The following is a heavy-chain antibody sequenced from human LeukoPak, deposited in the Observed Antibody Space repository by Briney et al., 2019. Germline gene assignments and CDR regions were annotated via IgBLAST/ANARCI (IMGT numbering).Heavy chain of an antibody. CDR2: IYPDDSNT. D-gene: IGHD6-13*01. J-gene: IGHJ6*03. CDR1: GYNFPIYW. Sequence: PGESLKISCQGSGYNFPIYWIGWVRQMPGQGLEWMGIIYPDDSNTIYGPSFQGQVTISADKSINTAYLEWSSLKASDTAIYYCARQGAAGKYYYYYVDVWGKGITVTVSS. CDR3: ARQGAAGKYYYYYVDV. V-gene: IGHV5-51*01.